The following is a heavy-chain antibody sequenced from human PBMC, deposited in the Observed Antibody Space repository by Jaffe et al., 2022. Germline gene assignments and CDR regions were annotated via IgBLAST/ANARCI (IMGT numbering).Heavy chain of an antibody. Sequence: EVQLLESGGGLVQPGGSLRLSCAASGFTFSSYAMSWVRQAPGKGLEWVSAISGSGGSTYYADSVKGRFTISRDNSKNTLYLQMNSLRAEDTAVYYCAKDWAVMRFLEWLFDFDYWGQGTLVTVSS. CDR1: GFTFSSYA. V-gene: IGHV3-23*01. D-gene: IGHD3-3*01. J-gene: IGHJ4*02. CDR3: AKDWAVMRFLEWLFDFDY. CDR2: ISGSGGST.